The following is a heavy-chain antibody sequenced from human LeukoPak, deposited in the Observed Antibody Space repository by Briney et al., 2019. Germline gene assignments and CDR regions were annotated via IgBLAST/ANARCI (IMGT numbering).Heavy chain of an antibody. V-gene: IGHV3-30*02. Sequence: GGSLRLSCAASGFTFSSYGMHWVRQAPGKGLEWVAFIRYDGSNKYYADSVKGRFTTSRDISKNTLYLQMNSLRAEDTAVYYCANLYQDYWGQGTLVTVSS. CDR1: GFTFSSYG. CDR3: ANLYQDY. CDR2: IRYDGSNK. J-gene: IGHJ4*02. D-gene: IGHD3-16*01.